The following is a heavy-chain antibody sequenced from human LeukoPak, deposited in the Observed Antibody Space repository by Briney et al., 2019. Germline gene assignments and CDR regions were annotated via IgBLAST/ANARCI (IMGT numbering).Heavy chain of an antibody. CDR2: INYSGST. Sequence: PSETLSLTCTVYGGSFSGYYWSWIRQPPGKGLEWIGEINYSGSTNYNPSLKSRVTISVDTSKNQFSLKLSSVTAADTAVYYCGRGRITTVTPNNWFDPWGQGTLVPVSS. CDR3: GRGRITTVTPNNWFDP. V-gene: IGHV4-34*01. D-gene: IGHD4-17*01. J-gene: IGHJ5*02. CDR1: GGSFSGYY.